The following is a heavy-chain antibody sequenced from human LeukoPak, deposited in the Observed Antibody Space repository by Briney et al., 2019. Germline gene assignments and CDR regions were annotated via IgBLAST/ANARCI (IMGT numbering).Heavy chain of an antibody. CDR2: VNHSGST. CDR3: ARGDYDSSGLTNAFDI. Sequence: PSETLSLTCAVYGGSFNGYYWSWIPQPPGRGREWIGEVNHSGSTNYNPSLKSRVTISVDTSKNQFSLKLSSVTAADTAVYYCARGDYDSSGLTNAFDIWGQGTMVTVSS. CDR1: GGSFNGYY. D-gene: IGHD3-22*01. J-gene: IGHJ3*02. V-gene: IGHV4-34*01.